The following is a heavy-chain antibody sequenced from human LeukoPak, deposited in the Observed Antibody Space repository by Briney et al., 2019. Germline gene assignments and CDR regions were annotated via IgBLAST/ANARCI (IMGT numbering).Heavy chain of an antibody. CDR1: GFTFSSYA. CDR2: ISGSGGST. D-gene: IGHD3-22*01. V-gene: IGHV3-23*01. CDR3: ARGLYYYDSTRYDAFDI. J-gene: IGHJ3*02. Sequence: GGSLRLSCAASGFTFSSYAMSWVRQAPGRGLEWVSAISGSGGSTYYADSVKGRFTISRDNSKNTLYLQMNSLRAEDTAVYYCARGLYYYDSTRYDAFDIWGQGTMVTVSS.